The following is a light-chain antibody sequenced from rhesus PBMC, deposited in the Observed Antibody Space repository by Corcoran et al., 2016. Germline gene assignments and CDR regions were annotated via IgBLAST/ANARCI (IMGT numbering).Light chain of an antibody. V-gene: IGKV1-18*01. J-gene: IGKJ1*01. CDR2: AAS. CDR3: QQGYNTPWT. CDR1: QGISSW. Sequence: DIQMTQSPSSLSASVGDKVTITCRASQGISSWLAWYQQKPGKAPKLLIYAASGLKSGVPSRFSGSGYGTDYTLTISSLQPEEFATYYWQQGYNTPWTFGQGTKVEIK.